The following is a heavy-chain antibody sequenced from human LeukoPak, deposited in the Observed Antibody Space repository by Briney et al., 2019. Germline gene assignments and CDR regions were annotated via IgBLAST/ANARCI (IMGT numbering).Heavy chain of an antibody. CDR2: IYYSGRT. V-gene: IGHV4-31*03. CDR3: ARVRDGDYGYIGFDP. D-gene: IGHD4-17*01. CDR1: GGSFSSGGYY. Sequence: PSETLSLTCTVSGGSFSSGGYYWSWIRQHPGKGLEWIGYIYYSGRTYYNPSLKRRVTISVDTSKNQFSLKLSSVTAADTAVYHCARVRDGDYGYIGFDPWGQGTLVTVSS. J-gene: IGHJ5*02.